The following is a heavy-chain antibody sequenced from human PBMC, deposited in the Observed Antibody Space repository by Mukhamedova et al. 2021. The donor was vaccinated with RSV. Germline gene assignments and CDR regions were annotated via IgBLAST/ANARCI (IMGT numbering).Heavy chain of an antibody. CDR3: ARVHRYSSGWYYFDY. D-gene: IGHD6-19*01. Sequence: VHGRFTISRDNAKNSLYLQMNSLRAEDTAVYYCARVHRYSSGWYYFDYWGQGTLVTVSS. V-gene: IGHV3-21*01. J-gene: IGHJ4*02.